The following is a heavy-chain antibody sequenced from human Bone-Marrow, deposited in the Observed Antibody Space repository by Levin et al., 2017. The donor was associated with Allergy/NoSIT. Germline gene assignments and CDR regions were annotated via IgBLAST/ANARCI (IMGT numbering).Heavy chain of an antibody. CDR3: ARDNFGYSSSSFDY. CDR1: GFAFSSYA. V-gene: IGHV3-33*01. D-gene: IGHD6-6*01. J-gene: IGHJ4*02. Sequence: PGESLKISCAASGFAFSSYAMHWVRQAPGKGLEWVTVIWYDGSNKYYADSVKGRFTISRDNSKNTLYLQMNSLRAEDTAVYYCARDNFGYSSSSFDYWGQGTLVTVSS. CDR2: IWYDGSNK.